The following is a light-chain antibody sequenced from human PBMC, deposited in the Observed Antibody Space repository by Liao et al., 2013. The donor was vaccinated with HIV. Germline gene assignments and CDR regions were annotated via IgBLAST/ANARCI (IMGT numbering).Light chain of an antibody. CDR1: NIGRKN. CDR3: QAWDSTTSYV. J-gene: IGLJ1*01. Sequence: SYELTQPPSVSVAPGKTARITCGGNNIGRKNVHWYQQKPGQAPVVVIYYDTDRPSGIPERFSGSNSGNTATLTISGTQAMDEADYYCQAWDSTTSYVFGTGTKVTVL. CDR2: YDT. V-gene: IGLV3-21*01.